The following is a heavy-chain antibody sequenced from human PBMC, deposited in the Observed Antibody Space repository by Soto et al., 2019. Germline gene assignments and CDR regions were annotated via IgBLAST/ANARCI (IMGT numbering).Heavy chain of an antibody. D-gene: IGHD6-6*01. J-gene: IGHJ4*02. CDR1: GYTFTTYD. Sequence: QVQLVQSGAEVREPGASVKVSCKASGYTFTTYDSNWVRQATGQGLEWMGWMKPSSGDTGYGQKFQGRVALTRDTSTSTAYMELSGLKSEDTAVYYCVALARWGQGTLVTVSS. CDR3: VALAR. V-gene: IGHV1-8*01. CDR2: MKPSSGDT.